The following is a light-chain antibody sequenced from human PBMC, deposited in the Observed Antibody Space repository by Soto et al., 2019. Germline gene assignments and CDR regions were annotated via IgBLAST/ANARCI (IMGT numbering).Light chain of an antibody. Sequence: DIQMTQSPSSLSASVGDEVTITCRASQTIMTYLNWYQLKTGKPPRLLIYAASSLQSGVPSRLSGSGSGTDLTITISSMKTEDFATYSCQQSYNYTQTFGQGTKVDIK. V-gene: IGKV1-39*01. CDR3: QQSYNYTQT. J-gene: IGKJ1*01. CDR2: AAS. CDR1: QTIMTY.